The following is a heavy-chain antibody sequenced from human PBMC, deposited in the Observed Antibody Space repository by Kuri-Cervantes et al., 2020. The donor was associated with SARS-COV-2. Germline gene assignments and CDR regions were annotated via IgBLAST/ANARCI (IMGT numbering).Heavy chain of an antibody. D-gene: IGHD1-1*01. CDR1: RATVTIQA. Sequence: AVTVSCKPSRATVTIQAISCVRQAPGQGLEWMLGIISIFGTANYAQKLQGRFTMTTDTSTSTAYMELRSLRSDDTAVYYRARMNWNDVLAPSPEGYYGMDVRGQGTTVTGSS. CDR2: IISIFGTA. CDR3: ARMNWNDVLAPSPEGYYGMDV. V-gene: IGHV1-69*05. J-gene: IGHJ6*02.